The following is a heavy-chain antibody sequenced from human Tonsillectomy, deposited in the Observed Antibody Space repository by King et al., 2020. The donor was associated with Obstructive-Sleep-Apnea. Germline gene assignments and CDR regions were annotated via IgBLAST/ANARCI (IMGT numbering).Heavy chain of an antibody. V-gene: IGHV3-73*01. D-gene: IGHD3-9*01. Sequence: VQLVESGGGLVQPGGSLKLSCAASGFTFSGSAMHWVRQASGRGLEWVSRIRSKTDNYATTYAASVKGRFTISRDDSRNTAYLQMNSLKIEDTAVYYCLYYDILTGYFAYWGQGTLVTVSS. CDR3: LYYDILTGYFAY. CDR2: IRSKTDNYAT. J-gene: IGHJ4*02. CDR1: GFTFSGSA.